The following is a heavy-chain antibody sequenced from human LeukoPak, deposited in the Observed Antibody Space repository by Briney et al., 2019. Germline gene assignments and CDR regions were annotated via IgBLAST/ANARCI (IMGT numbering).Heavy chain of an antibody. CDR3: AREIGHFDY. Sequence: GGSLRLSCAASGFTFSSYAMSWVRQAPGKGLEWVSVISGSGGSTYYADSVKGRFTISRDNSKNTLYLQVNSLRGEDTAVYYCAREIGHFDYWGQGTLVSVSS. CDR1: GFTFSSYA. CDR2: ISGSGGST. J-gene: IGHJ4*02. V-gene: IGHV3-23*01. D-gene: IGHD2-21*01.